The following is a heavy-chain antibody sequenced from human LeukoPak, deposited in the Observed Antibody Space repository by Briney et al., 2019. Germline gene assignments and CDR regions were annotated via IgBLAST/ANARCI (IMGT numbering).Heavy chain of an antibody. CDR3: PRVKLVTMIATRAFDI. Sequence: ASVKVSCKASGYXFTGYYIHWVRQAPGQGLEWMGWINPNSGGTNYAQKFQGRVTMTRDTSISTAYMELSRLRSDDTAVYYCPRVKLVTMIATRAFDIWGQGTMVTVSS. CDR2: INPNSGGT. V-gene: IGHV1-2*02. CDR1: GYXFTGYY. D-gene: IGHD3-22*01. J-gene: IGHJ3*02.